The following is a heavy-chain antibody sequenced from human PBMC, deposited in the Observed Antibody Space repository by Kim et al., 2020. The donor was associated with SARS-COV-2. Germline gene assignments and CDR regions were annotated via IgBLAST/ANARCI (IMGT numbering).Heavy chain of an antibody. V-gene: IGHV4-39*01. CDR3: ASPSFVGYCRSTSCSIIDY. CDR1: GGSISSSSYY. CDR2: IYYSGST. J-gene: IGHJ4*02. Sequence: SETLSLTCTVSGGSISSSSYYWGWIRQPPGKGLEWIGSIYYSGSTYYNSPLKSRVTISVDTSKNQFSLKLSSVTAADTAVYYCASPSFVGYCRSTSCSIIDYWGQGTLVTVSS. D-gene: IGHD2-2*01.